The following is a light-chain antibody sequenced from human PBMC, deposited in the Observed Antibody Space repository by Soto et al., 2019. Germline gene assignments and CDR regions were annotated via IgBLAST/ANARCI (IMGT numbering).Light chain of an antibody. CDR3: QQYGTSLCT. CDR2: GAS. J-gene: IGKJ2*02. V-gene: IGKV3-20*01. Sequence: EIVLTQSPGTLSLSPGERATLSCRASQSVSSSYLAWYQHKPGQAPRLLIYGASSRATGIPDRFSGSGSGTDFTLTISRLEPEDFAVYYCQQYGTSLCTFGQGTKLEIK. CDR1: QSVSSSY.